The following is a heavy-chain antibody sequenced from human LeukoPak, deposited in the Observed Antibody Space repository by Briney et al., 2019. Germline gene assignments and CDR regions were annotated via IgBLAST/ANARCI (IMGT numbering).Heavy chain of an antibody. V-gene: IGHV3-30*02. CDR1: GFTFSSYG. CDR3: AKVGLMSGYYYYYYMDV. CDR2: IRYDGSNK. Sequence: GGSLRLSCAASGFTFSSYGMHWVRQAPGKGLEWVAFIRYDGSNKYYADSVKGRFTISRDNSKNTLYLQMNSLRAEDTAVYYCAKVGLMSGYYYYYYMDVWGKGTTVTVSS. D-gene: IGHD2-8*01. J-gene: IGHJ6*03.